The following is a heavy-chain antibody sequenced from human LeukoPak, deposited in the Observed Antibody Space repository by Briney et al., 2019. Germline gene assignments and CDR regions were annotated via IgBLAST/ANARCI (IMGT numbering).Heavy chain of an antibody. CDR2: IFYSGSS. J-gene: IGHJ4*02. D-gene: IGHD6-25*01. CDR3: AGRAARFFDY. CDR1: SDSLNSYY. Sequence: SETLSLTRTVSSDSLNSYYWSWIRQPPGEGLQWIGYIFYSGSSNYNASLRSRVAISVDTSKNQFSLKLTSVTAADTAVYYCAGRAARFFDYWGQGILVTVSS. V-gene: IGHV4-59*01.